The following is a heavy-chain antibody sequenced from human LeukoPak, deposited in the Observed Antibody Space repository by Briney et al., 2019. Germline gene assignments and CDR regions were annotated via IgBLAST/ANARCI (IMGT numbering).Heavy chain of an antibody. CDR3: ARGIAADEEHY. CDR2: ITSTSSHI. CDR1: GFTFRTYA. D-gene: IGHD6-13*01. V-gene: IGHV3-21*01. Sequence: PGGSLRLSCAASGFTFRTYAVDWVRQTPGKGLEWVSTITSTSSHIYYADSVKDRFTISRDNAKDSLYLQMNSLRVEDTAVYYCARGIAADEEHYWGQGTLVTVSS. J-gene: IGHJ4*02.